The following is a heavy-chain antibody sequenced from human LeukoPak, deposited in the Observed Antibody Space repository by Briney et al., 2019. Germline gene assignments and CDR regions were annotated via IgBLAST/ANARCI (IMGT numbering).Heavy chain of an antibody. CDR1: GFTFSAYN. D-gene: IGHD3-22*01. CDR3: ARDSTPYDSSGYCYDY. CDR2: ISTGSSYI. J-gene: IGHJ4*02. V-gene: IGHV3-21*01. Sequence: GGSLRLSCAASGFTFSAYNMNWVRQAPGKGLEWVSSISTGSSYIYYADSVKGRFTISRENAKNSLYLQMNSLRAEDTAVYYCARDSTPYDSSGYCYDYWGQGTLVTVSS.